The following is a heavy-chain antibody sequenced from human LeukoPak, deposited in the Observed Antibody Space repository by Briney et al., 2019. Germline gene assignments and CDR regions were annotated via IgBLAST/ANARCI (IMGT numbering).Heavy chain of an antibody. J-gene: IGHJ3*02. D-gene: IGHD5-24*01. V-gene: IGHV3-30*18. Sequence: GRSLRLSCAASGFTFSSYGMHWVRQAPGKGLEWVAVISNDGSNKYYADSVKGRFTISRNNSKNTLYLQMNSLRAEDTAVYYCAKTPTSAFDIWGQGTMVTVSS. CDR3: AKTPTSAFDI. CDR2: ISNDGSNK. CDR1: GFTFSSYG.